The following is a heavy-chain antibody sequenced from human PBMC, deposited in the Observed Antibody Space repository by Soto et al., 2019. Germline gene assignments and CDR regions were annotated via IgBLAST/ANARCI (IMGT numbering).Heavy chain of an antibody. J-gene: IGHJ3*01. V-gene: IGHV2-5*02. CDR3: AHAYGGTSWPNDAFDV. CDR2: IYWDDDK. CDR1: GFSLSSDGVG. Sequence: QITLKESGPTLVKPTQTLTLTCTVSGFSLSSDGVGVAWIRQPPGKVLEWLALIYWDDDKRYSPSLKTRLTISKDTSKHQVVLTMTNMDPVDTATYYCAHAYGGTSWPNDAFDVWGQGTVVTVSS. D-gene: IGHD2-2*01.